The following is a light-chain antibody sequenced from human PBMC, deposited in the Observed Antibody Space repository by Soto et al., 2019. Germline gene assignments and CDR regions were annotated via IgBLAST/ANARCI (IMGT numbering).Light chain of an antibody. J-gene: IGKJ1*01. Sequence: EIVLTQSPGTLSLSPGERATLSCMASQSVSSIYFAWYQQKPGQAPRLLIYNAYNRASGIPDRFSGSGSGTDFTLTISRLEPEDFVVYHCQQYDGSPRTFGQGTKVDI. CDR3: QQYDGSPRT. V-gene: IGKV3-20*01. CDR2: NAY. CDR1: QSVSSIY.